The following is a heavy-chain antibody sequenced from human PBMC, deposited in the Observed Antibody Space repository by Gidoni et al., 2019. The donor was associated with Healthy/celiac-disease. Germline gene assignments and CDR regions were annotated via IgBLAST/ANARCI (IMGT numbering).Heavy chain of an antibody. Sequence: QVQLVQSGAEVKKPGSSVKVSCKASGGTFSSYAISWVRQAPGQGLEWMGGIIPIFGTANYAQKFQGRVTITADESTSTAYMELSSLRSEDTAVYYCARGLYDSSGYYLPFDYWGQGTLVTVSS. CDR3: ARGLYDSSGYYLPFDY. CDR1: GGTFSSYA. D-gene: IGHD3-22*01. V-gene: IGHV1-69*01. J-gene: IGHJ4*02. CDR2: IIPIFGTA.